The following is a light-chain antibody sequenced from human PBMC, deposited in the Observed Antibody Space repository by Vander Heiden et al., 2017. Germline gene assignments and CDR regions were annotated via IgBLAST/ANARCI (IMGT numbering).Light chain of an antibody. Sequence: SPVLTQPPSVSVSPGQTARITCSGDAVPKQYAYWYQQKPGQAPVLVIYKDSERPAGVPDRFSGSSSGTTVTLTISGVQAEDEADYYCQSADSSGTYVFGTGTKVTVL. CDR1: AVPKQY. J-gene: IGLJ1*01. CDR3: QSADSSGTYV. CDR2: KDS. V-gene: IGLV3-25*03.